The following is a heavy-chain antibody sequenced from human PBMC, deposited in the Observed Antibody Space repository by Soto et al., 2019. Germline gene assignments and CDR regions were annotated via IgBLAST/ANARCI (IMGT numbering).Heavy chain of an antibody. D-gene: IGHD2-15*01. CDR3: ARALYCSGGSCYPGYFDY. Sequence: ASVKVSCKASGYTFSVYGISWVRQAPGQGLEWMGWISGYNGNTYQPQRFQGRVTMTTDKSTSTAYMELRSLRSDDTAVYYCARALYCSGGSCYPGYFDYWGQGTLVTVSS. J-gene: IGHJ4*02. V-gene: IGHV1-18*01. CDR2: ISGYNGNT. CDR1: GYTFSVYG.